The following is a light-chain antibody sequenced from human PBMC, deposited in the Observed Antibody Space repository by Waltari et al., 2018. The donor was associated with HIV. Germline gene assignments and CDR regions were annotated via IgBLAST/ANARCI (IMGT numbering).Light chain of an antibody. V-gene: IGLV2-14*01. CDR2: DVS. J-gene: IGLJ3*02. CDR3: SSYTSSSTRV. CDR1: SSDVGGYNY. Sequence: QSALTQPASVSGSPGQSLTIPCTGTSSDVGGYNYVSWYQQPPGKAPKLMIYDVSNRPSGVSNRFSGSKSGNTASLTISGLQAEDEADYYCSSYTSSSTRVFGGGTKLTVL.